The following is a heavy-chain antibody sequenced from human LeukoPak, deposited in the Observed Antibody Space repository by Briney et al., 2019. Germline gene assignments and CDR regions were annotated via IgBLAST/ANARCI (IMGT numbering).Heavy chain of an antibody. CDR1: GGTFSSYA. J-gene: IGHJ3*02. CDR2: IIPILGIA. CDR3: ARDSPYYYDSSGYAFDI. D-gene: IGHD3-22*01. Sequence: SVKVSCKASGGTFSSYAISWVRQAPGQGLEWMGRIIPILGIANYAQKFQGRVTITADKSTSTAYMELSSLKSEDTAVYYCARDSPYYYDSSGYAFDIWGQGTMVTVSS. V-gene: IGHV1-69*04.